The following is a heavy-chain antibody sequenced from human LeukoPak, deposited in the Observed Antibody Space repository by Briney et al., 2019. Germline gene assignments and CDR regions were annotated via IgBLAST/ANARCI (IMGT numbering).Heavy chain of an antibody. CDR3: ARDKQLAVTYYYYYYYMDV. Sequence: QPGGSLTLSCAASGFTFSSFWMLWPRQAPGKGLVWVSRINSDGSSTSYADSVKGRFTISRDNAKNSLYLQMNSLRAEDTAVYYCARDKQLAVTYYYYYYYMDVWGKGTTVTISS. J-gene: IGHJ6*03. CDR1: GFTFSSFW. V-gene: IGHV3-74*01. CDR2: INSDGSST. D-gene: IGHD6-13*01.